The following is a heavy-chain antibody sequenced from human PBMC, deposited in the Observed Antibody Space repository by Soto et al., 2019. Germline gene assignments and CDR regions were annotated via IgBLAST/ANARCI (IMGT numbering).Heavy chain of an antibody. D-gene: IGHD4-17*01. CDR1: GGYSVGGGSY. CDR2: IYYSGST. Sequence: SEMMSDTCTVSGGYSVGGGSYWSWIRKPPGKGLEWIGYIYYSGSTYYNPSIKSRVTISVDTSKHQFSLKLSSVTAADTAVYCIPTDYGDEAYGAQGTRVTVSS. J-gene: IGHJ4*02. CDR3: PTDYGDEAY. V-gene: IGHV4-30-4*01.